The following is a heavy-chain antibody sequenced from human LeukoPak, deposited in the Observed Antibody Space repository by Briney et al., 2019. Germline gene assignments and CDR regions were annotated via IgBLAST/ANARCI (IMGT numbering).Heavy chain of an antibody. CDR1: GGSISSYY. V-gene: IGHV4-4*07. J-gene: IGHJ4*02. Sequence: SETLSLTCTVSGGSISSYYWSWIRQPAGKGLEWIGRIYTSGSTNYNPSLKSRVTMSVDTSKNQFSLKLSSVTAADTTVYYCARDRHYYDSSGSLWDYFDYWGQGTLVTVSS. CDR2: IYTSGST. D-gene: IGHD3-22*01. CDR3: ARDRHYYDSSGSLWDYFDY.